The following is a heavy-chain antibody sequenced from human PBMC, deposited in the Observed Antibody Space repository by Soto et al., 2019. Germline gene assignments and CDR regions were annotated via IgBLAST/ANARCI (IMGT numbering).Heavy chain of an antibody. V-gene: IGHV3-23*01. CDR2: IHHSGGSA. D-gene: IGHD2-15*01. J-gene: IGHJ4*02. CDR1: GFTFSSYA. CDR3: AISKVDFDY. Sequence: EVQLLESGGGLVQPGGSLRLSCAASGFTFSSYAISWVRQAPGKGLEWVSGIHHSGGSAYYADSVKGRFTVSRDNSKDTLYLQMNSLRAEDTALYYCAISKVDFDYWGQGTLVTVSS.